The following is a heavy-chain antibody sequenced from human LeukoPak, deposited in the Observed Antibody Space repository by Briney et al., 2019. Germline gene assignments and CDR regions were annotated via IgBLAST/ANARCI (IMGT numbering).Heavy chain of an antibody. CDR2: INPNSGGT. CDR3: ARDPDIYGDYDY. Sequence: ASVKVSCKVSGYTLTELSMHWVRQAPGQGLEWMGWINPNSGGTNYAQKFQGRVTMTRDTSISTAYMELSRLRSDDTAVYYCARDPDIYGDYDYWGQGTLVTVSS. J-gene: IGHJ4*02. V-gene: IGHV1-2*02. D-gene: IGHD4-17*01. CDR1: GYTLTELS.